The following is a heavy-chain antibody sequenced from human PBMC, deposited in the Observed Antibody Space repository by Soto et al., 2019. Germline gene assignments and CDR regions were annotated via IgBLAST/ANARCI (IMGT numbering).Heavy chain of an antibody. CDR2: IWYDGSNK. V-gene: IGHV3-33*01. Sequence: PRGSLRLSCAASRFAFSSSGMHWVRQGPGKGLEWVAVIWYDGSNKYYADSVKGRFTISRDNSKNTLYLQMNSLRAEDTAVYYCARDDTSGGMDVWGQGNTVTGSS. J-gene: IGHJ6*02. CDR3: ARDDTSGGMDV. CDR1: RFAFSSSG. D-gene: IGHD3-10*01.